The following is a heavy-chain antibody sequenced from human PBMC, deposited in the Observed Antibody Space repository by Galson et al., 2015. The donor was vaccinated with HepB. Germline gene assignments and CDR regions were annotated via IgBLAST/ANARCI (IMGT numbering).Heavy chain of an antibody. CDR2: ISYDGSNK. V-gene: IGHV3-30*18. J-gene: IGHJ1*01. Sequence: SLRLSCAASGFTFSSYGMHWVRQAPGKELEWVAVISYDGSNKYYADSVKGRFTISRGNSKNTLYLQMNSLRAEDTAVYYCAKDIAAAYEYFQHWGQGTLVTVSS. D-gene: IGHD6-13*01. CDR3: AKDIAAAYEYFQH. CDR1: GFTFSSYG.